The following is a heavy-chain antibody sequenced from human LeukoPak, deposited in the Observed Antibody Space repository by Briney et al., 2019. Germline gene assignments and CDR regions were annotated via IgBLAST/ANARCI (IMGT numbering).Heavy chain of an antibody. Sequence: SETLSLTCTVSGGSISSGSNYWGWIRQPPGKGLEWIGTIYYSGSTYYNPSLKSRVSISVDTSKNQFSLKLSSVTAADTAVYYCASIAAAGRLLDYWGQGTLVTVSS. CDR3: ASIAAAGRLLDY. CDR1: GGSISSGSNY. D-gene: IGHD6-13*01. V-gene: IGHV4-39*07. J-gene: IGHJ4*02. CDR2: IYYSGST.